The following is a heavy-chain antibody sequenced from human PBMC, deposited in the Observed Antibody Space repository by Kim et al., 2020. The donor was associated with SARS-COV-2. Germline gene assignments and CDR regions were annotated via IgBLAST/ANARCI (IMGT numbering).Heavy chain of an antibody. V-gene: IGHV4-59*01. CDR3: ARVKSGWYEEVNWFDP. D-gene: IGHD6-19*01. Sequence: SLKSRVTISVDTSKNQFSLKLSSVTAADTAVYYCARVKSGWYEEVNWFDPWGQGTLVTVSS. J-gene: IGHJ5*02.